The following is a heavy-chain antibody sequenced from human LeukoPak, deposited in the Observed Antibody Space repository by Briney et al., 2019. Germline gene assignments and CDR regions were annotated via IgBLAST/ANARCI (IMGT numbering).Heavy chain of an antibody. CDR3: ARHAFNYYDSSGSLDY. CDR2: LSHTAST. V-gene: IGHV4-59*08. Sequence: PSETLSLTCTVSGGSMSHHWSWIRQSPGKGLEWIGYLSHTASTNYNPSLKSRVTISVDTSKNQFSLKLSSVTAADTAVYYCARHAFNYYDSSGSLDYWGQGTLVTVSS. CDR1: GGSMSHH. J-gene: IGHJ4*02. D-gene: IGHD3-22*01.